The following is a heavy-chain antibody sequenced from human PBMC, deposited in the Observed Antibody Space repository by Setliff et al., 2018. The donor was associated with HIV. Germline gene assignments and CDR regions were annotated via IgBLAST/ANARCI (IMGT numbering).Heavy chain of an antibody. J-gene: IGHJ1*01. CDR2: IYYNGIT. D-gene: IGHD3-22*01. Sequence: SETLSLTCTVSGGSISSHYWSWIRQPPGKGLEWIGSIYYNGITNYNPSLKSRVTVSVDTSKNQFSLKLSSVTAADTAVYYCARAGYYGSTSYWEYFQHWGQG. CDR3: ARAGYYGSTSYWEYFQH. V-gene: IGHV4-59*11. CDR1: GGSISSHY.